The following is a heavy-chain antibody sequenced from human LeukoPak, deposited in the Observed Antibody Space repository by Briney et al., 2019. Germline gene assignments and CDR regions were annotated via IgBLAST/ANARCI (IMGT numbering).Heavy chain of an antibody. CDR3: ARSFLTNSFDF. CDR2: ISTDGRDK. D-gene: IGHD2/OR15-2a*01. CDR1: GFTFTSYW. V-gene: IGHV3-30*03. J-gene: IGHJ6*02. Sequence: GGSLRLSCAASGFTFTSYWMTWVRQAPGKGLEWVAGISTDGRDKFYADSVKGRFTISRDNANNKAFLQADGLTGDDTAVFYCARSFLTNSFDFWGQGTTVTVSS.